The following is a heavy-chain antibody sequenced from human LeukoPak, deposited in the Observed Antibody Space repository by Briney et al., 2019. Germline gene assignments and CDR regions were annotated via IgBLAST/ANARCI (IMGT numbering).Heavy chain of an antibody. Sequence: GGSLRLSCAASGFSFSSYWLHWVRQVPGKGLVWVSRINSDGSNRGYADSVKGRLTISRDNAKNTLYLQMNSLRAEDTAVYYCARDLLTYRGSYPDYWGQGTLVTVSS. D-gene: IGHD1-26*01. CDR1: GFSFSSYW. V-gene: IGHV3-74*01. CDR3: ARDLLTYRGSYPDY. CDR2: INSDGSNR. J-gene: IGHJ4*02.